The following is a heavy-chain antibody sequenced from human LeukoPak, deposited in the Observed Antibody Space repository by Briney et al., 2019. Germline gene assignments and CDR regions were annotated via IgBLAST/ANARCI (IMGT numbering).Heavy chain of an antibody. CDR2: IIPIFGTA. Sequence: GASVKVSCKASGGTFSSYAISWVRQAPGQGLEWMGGIIPIFGTANYAQKFQGRVTITTDESTSTAYMELSSLRSEDTAVYYCARDRDGYRGGYYFDYWGQGTLVTVSS. D-gene: IGHD5-24*01. J-gene: IGHJ4*02. V-gene: IGHV1-69*05. CDR3: ARDRDGYRGGYYFDY. CDR1: GGTFSSYA.